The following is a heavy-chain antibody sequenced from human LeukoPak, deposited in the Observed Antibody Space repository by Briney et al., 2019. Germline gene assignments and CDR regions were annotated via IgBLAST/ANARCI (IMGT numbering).Heavy chain of an antibody. D-gene: IGHD6-13*01. V-gene: IGHV3-66*01. J-gene: IGHJ4*02. CDR3: ARGLVGAAGLFDY. CDR1: GFTFSSYE. CDR2: IYSNTNT. Sequence: PGGFLRLSCAASGFTFSSYEMYWVRQAPGTGLEWVSVIYSNTNTYYADSVKGRFTISRDNSKNTLYLQMNSLRAEDTAVYYCARGLVGAAGLFDYWGQGALVTVSS.